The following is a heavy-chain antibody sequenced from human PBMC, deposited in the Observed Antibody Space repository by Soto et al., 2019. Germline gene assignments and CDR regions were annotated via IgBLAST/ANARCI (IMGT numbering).Heavy chain of an antibody. V-gene: IGHV3-9*02. D-gene: IGHD2-15*01. J-gene: IGHJ4*02. CDR2: LSWDRSTV. CDR1: GSSSDPFT. Sequence: PGGSLRLSCVASGSSSDPFTMHWVRELPGKGLEWVAGLSWDRSTVAYADSVQGRFTISRDHAENSVDLLMDSLRPDDTALYFCAVSSPDIVVLPSSIYFTSWGPGTQVTVSS. CDR3: AVSSPDIVVLPSSIYFTS.